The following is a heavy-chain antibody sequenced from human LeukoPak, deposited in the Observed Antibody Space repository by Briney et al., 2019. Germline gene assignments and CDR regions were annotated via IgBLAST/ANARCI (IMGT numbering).Heavy chain of an antibody. Sequence: GGSLRLSCAASGFTFSSYSMNWVRQAPGKGLEWVSSISSSSSYIYYADSVKGRFTISRDNAKNSLYLQMNSLRAEDTAVYYCARGRVDFYYDRSGYSLPFDYWGPGTLVTVSS. V-gene: IGHV3-21*01. J-gene: IGHJ4*02. CDR2: ISSSSSYI. CDR3: ARGRVDFYYDRSGYSLPFDY. D-gene: IGHD3-22*01. CDR1: GFTFSSYS.